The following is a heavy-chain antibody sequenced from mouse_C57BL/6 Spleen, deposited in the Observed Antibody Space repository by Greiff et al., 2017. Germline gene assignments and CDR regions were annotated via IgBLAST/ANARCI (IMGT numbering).Heavy chain of an antibody. CDR2: IYPGDGDT. J-gene: IGHJ3*01. CDR1: GYAFSSSW. D-gene: IGHD1-1*01. Sequence: VQLQQSGPELVKPGASVKISCKASGYAFSSSWMNWVKQRPGKGLEWIGRIYPGDGDTNYNGKFKGKATLTADKSSSTAYMQLSSLTSEDSAVYFGARYYYGSSEGFAYWGQGTLVTVSA. CDR3: ARYYYGSSEGFAY. V-gene: IGHV1-82*01.